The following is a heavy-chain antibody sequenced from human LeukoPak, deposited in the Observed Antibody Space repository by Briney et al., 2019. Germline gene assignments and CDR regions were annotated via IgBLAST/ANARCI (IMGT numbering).Heavy chain of an antibody. D-gene: IGHD3-10*01. CDR2: IYTSGST. J-gene: IGHJ6*03. Sequence: SETLSLTCTVSGGSISSGSYYWSWIRQPAGKGLEWIGRIYTSGSTNYNPSLKSRVTISVDTSKNQFSLKLSSVTAADTAVYYCARVGYYGSGSYYYYYYMDVWGKGTTVTISS. V-gene: IGHV4-61*02. CDR3: ARVGYYGSGSYYYYYYMDV. CDR1: GGSISSGSYY.